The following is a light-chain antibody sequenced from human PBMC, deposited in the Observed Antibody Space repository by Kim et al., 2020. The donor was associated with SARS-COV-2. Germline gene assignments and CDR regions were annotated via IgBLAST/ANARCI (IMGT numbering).Light chain of an antibody. CDR2: GAS. CDR1: HSISSSY. Sequence: EIVLTQSPGTLSLSPGERATLSCRASHSISSSYLAWYQQKPGQAPRLLIYGASSRATGIPDRFSGSGSGTDFTLTISRLEPEDFAVYYCQQFGSSFFGPGTKVDIK. J-gene: IGKJ3*01. V-gene: IGKV3-20*01. CDR3: QQFGSSF.